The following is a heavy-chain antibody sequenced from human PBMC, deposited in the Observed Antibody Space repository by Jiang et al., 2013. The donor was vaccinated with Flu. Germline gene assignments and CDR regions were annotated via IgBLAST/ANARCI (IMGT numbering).Heavy chain of an antibody. V-gene: IGHV5-51*01. D-gene: IGHD3-10*01. CDR1: GYSFPSYW. Sequence: PGESLKISCKGSGYSFPSYWIGWVRQMPGKGLEWMGIIYPGDSDTRYSPSFQGQVTISADKSISTAYLQWSSLKASDTAMYYCARHLSARMVRGVIIREGSGDYYGMDVWGQGTTVTVSS. CDR2: IYPGDSDT. CDR3: ARHLSARMVRGVIIREGSGDYYGMDV. J-gene: IGHJ6*02.